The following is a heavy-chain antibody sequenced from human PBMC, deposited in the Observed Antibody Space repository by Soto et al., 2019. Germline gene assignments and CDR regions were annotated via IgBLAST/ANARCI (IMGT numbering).Heavy chain of an antibody. CDR1: GYTFTSYG. D-gene: IGHD4-17*01. Sequence: GASVKVSCKASGYTFTSYGISWVRQAPGQGLEWMGWISAYNGNTNYAQKIQGRVTMTTDTSTSTAYKELRSLRSDDTAVYYCASRGLYGDYRFDYWGQGTLVTVSS. CDR2: ISAYNGNT. CDR3: ASRGLYGDYRFDY. V-gene: IGHV1-18*01. J-gene: IGHJ4*02.